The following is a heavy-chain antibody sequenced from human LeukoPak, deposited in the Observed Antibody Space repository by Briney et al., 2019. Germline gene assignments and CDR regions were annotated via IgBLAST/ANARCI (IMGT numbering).Heavy chain of an antibody. D-gene: IGHD3-10*01. CDR2: INHSGST. Sequence: SETLSLTCAVYGVSLSGYYWTWIRQPPGKGLEWLGEINHSGSTNYNPSLRGRVTISVDTSKNQLSLELSSVTAADTAVYYCALIRIWFGETPLDCWGQGTLVTVSS. CDR3: ALIRIWFGETPLDC. CDR1: GVSLSGYY. V-gene: IGHV4-34*01. J-gene: IGHJ4*02.